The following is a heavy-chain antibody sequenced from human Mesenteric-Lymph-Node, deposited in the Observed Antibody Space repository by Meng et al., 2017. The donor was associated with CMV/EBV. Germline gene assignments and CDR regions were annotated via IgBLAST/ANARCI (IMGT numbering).Heavy chain of an antibody. CDR2: IEQDGSEK. CDR3: ARVDY. Sequence: GESLKISCRASGFKFNTYWMSWVRQAPGKGLEWVANIEQDGSEKHYVDSVKGRFSISRDNAKNSLYLQMNSLRAEDTAVYYCARVDYWGQGTLVTVSS. CDR1: GFKFNTYW. J-gene: IGHJ4*02. V-gene: IGHV3-7*01.